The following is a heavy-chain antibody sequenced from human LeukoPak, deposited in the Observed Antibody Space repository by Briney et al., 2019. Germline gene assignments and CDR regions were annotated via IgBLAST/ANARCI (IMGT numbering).Heavy chain of an antibody. V-gene: IGHV4-39*01. CDR1: GGSISSSSYY. CDR2: IYYSGST. D-gene: IGHD1-26*01. CDR3: ARLDIVGATHMVNAFDI. Sequence: SSETLSLTCTVSGGSISSSSYYWGWIRQPPGKGLEWIGSIYYSGSTYYNPSLKSRVTISVDTSKNQFSLKLSSVTAADTAVYYCARLDIVGATHMVNAFDIWGQGTMVTVSS. J-gene: IGHJ3*02.